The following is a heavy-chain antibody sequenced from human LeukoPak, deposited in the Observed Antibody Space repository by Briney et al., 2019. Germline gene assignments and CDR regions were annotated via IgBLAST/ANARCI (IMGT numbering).Heavy chain of an antibody. V-gene: IGHV1-69*13. J-gene: IGHJ4*02. D-gene: IGHD3-3*01. CDR1: GGTFSSYA. CDR3: AGPYDFWSGYYSPFDY. CDR2: IIPIFGTA. Sequence: GASVKVSCEASGGTFSSYAISWVRQAPGQGLEWMGGIIPIFGTANYAQKFQGGVTITADESTSTAYMELSSLRSEDTAVYYCAGPYDFWSGYYSPFDYWGQGTLVTVSS.